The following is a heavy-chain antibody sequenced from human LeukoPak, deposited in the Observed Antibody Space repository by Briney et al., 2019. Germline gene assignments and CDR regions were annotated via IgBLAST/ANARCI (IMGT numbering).Heavy chain of an antibody. CDR3: TSGRGYSRLLYY. J-gene: IGHJ4*02. V-gene: IGHV3-49*03. CDR1: GFTFGDYA. D-gene: IGHD5-18*01. Sequence: GGSLRLSRTASGFTFGDYAMSWFRQAPGKGLERVGFIRSKAYGGTTEYAASVKGRFTISRDDSKSIAYLQMKSRKTEDTAVYYCTSGRGYSRLLYYWGQGTLVTVSS. CDR2: IRSKAYGGTT.